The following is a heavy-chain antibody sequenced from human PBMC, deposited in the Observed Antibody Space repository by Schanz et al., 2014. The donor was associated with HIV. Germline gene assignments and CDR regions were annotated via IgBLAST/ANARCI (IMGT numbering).Heavy chain of an antibody. D-gene: IGHD3-22*01. CDR1: GDSFSSDSHY. Sequence: QVQLQESGPGLVKPSETLSLTCGVSGDSFSSDSHYWNWIRQPPGKGLEWIGKINHSGNTNYNPSLKSRVTISVDTSKNQFSLKMSSVTAADTAVYYCARSYYYDGSPLPLDSWGQGTLVTVSS. CDR2: INHSGNT. V-gene: IGHV4-61*01. J-gene: IGHJ4*02. CDR3: ARSYYYDGSPLPLDS.